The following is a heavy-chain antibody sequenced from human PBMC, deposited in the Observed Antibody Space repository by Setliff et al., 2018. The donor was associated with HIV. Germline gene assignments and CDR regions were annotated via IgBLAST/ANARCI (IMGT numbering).Heavy chain of an antibody. CDR3: ARVACSGGSCYSYFQH. Sequence: ASVKVSCKASGYTFTTYALHWVRQAPGQRLEWMGWINAGNGNAKYSQRFQGRVTITRDTSASTAYMELSSLTSEDTAVYYCARVACSGGSCYSYFQHWGQGTRVTVPQ. V-gene: IGHV1-3*01. CDR2: INAGNGNA. J-gene: IGHJ1*01. CDR1: GYTFTTYA. D-gene: IGHD2-15*01.